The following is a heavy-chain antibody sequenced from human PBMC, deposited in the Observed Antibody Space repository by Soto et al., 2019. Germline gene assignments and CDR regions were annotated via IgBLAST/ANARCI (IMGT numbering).Heavy chain of an antibody. CDR3: ARAGERMETHYYYGMDV. J-gene: IGHJ6*02. V-gene: IGHV3-21*01. CDR1: GFTFSSYS. Sequence: EVQLVESGGGLVKPGGSLRLSCAASGFTFSSYSMNWVRQAPGKGLEWVSSISSSSSYIYYADSVKGRFTISRDNAKNSLYLQMNSLRAEDTAVYYCARAGERMETHYYYGMDVWGHGTTVTVSS. CDR2: ISSSSSYI. D-gene: IGHD1-1*01.